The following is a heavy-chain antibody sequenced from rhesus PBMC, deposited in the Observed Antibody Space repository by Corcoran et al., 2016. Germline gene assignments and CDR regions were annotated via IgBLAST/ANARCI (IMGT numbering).Heavy chain of an antibody. CDR1: GFSLTTSGPG. Sequence: QVTLKESGPALVKPTQTLPLTCTFSGFSLTTSGPGVSWIRHPPGKARDWLERIDWDNDQYYSTSLKSRLTISKDTSKNQVVLTITNMDPVDTATYYCARSYCSGIYCYAGTWFDYWGQGVLVTVSS. J-gene: IGHJ4*01. V-gene: IGHV2-161*01. CDR2: IDWDNDQ. CDR3: ARSYCSGIYCYAGTWFDY. D-gene: IGHD2-27*01.